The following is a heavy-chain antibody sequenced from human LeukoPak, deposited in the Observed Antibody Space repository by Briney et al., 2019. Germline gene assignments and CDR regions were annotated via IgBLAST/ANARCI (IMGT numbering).Heavy chain of an antibody. CDR3: ARDTYCTNGVCYRWPYYFDY. V-gene: IGHV3-11*01. CDR1: GFTFSNAW. CDR2: ISSSGSTI. Sequence: RSGGSLRLSCAASGFTFSNAWMSWVRQAPGKGLEWVSYISSSGSTIYYADSVKGRFTISRDNAKNSLYLQMNSLRAEDTAVYYCARDTYCTNGVCYRWPYYFDYWGQGTLVTVSS. J-gene: IGHJ4*02. D-gene: IGHD2-8*01.